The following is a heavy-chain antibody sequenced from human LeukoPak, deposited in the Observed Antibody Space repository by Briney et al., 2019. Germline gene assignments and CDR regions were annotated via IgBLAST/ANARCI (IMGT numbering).Heavy chain of an antibody. Sequence: GRSLRLSCAASGFTFRSYCMHWVRQAPGKGLEWVAFISYDGSNDNYTNSVKGRFTISRHNSKNPLDLQMKGLRTEETAVHYSAKGNGEPSWFDSWGQGSLVTVSS. J-gene: IGHJ5*01. D-gene: IGHD1-1*01. CDR2: ISYDGSND. V-gene: IGHV3-30*18. CDR1: GFTFRSYC. CDR3: AKGNGEPSWFDS.